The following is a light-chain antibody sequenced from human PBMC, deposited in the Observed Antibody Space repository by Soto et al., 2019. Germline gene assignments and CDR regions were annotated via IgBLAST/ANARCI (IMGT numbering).Light chain of an antibody. V-gene: IGKV3-15*01. J-gene: IGKJ1*01. CDR3: QQYNNWWT. CDR2: GAS. Sequence: EIVMTQSPATLSVSPGERVTLSCRASQSVSNSLAWYQQKPGQAPRLLIYGASTRAIGIPARFSGSGPETEFTLTISSLQSEDFAVYYCQQYNNWWTFGQGTKVEIK. CDR1: QSVSNS.